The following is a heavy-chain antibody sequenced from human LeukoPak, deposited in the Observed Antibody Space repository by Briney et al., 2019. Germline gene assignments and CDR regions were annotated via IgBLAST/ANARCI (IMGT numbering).Heavy chain of an antibody. J-gene: IGHJ4*02. V-gene: IGHV3-30*18. D-gene: IGHD5-18*01. Sequence: GRSLRLSCAASGFTFSSYGMHWVRQAPGKGLEWVAVISYDGSNKYYADSVKGRFTISRDNSKNTLYLQMNSLRAEDTAVYYCAKDTWIQLWHFFDYWGQGTLVTVSS. CDR1: GFTFSSYG. CDR3: AKDTWIQLWHFFDY. CDR2: ISYDGSNK.